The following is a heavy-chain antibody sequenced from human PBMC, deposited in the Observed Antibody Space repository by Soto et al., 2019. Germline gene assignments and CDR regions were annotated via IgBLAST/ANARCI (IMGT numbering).Heavy chain of an antibody. D-gene: IGHD3-9*01. J-gene: IGHJ6*02. Sequence: ASVKVYCTASGYTFTSYAMHWVCQAPGQRLEWMGWINAGNGNTKYSQKFQGRVTITRDTSASTAYMELSSLRSEDTAVYYCARENNDWSYYGMDVWGQGTTVTVSS. CDR1: GYTFTSYA. CDR3: ARENNDWSYYGMDV. CDR2: INAGNGNT. V-gene: IGHV1-3*01.